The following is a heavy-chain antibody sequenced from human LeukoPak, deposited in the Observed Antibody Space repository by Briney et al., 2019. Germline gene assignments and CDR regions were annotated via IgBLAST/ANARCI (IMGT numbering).Heavy chain of an antibody. CDR1: GYRFTSYW. J-gene: IGHJ5*02. CDR3: ARGQSSGSSWFDP. CDR2: IYPGDSDT. D-gene: IGHD3-22*01. Sequence: GESLKISCQGSGYRFTSYWIGWVRQMPGKGLEWMGIIYPGDSDTRYSPSFQGQVTISADKSISTAYLQWSSLKASDSAMYYCARGQSSGSSWFDPWGQGTLVTVSS. V-gene: IGHV5-51*01.